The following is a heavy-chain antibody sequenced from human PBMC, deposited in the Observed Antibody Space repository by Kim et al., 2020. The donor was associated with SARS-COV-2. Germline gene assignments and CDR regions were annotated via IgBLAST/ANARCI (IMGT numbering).Heavy chain of an antibody. V-gene: IGHV3-30-3*01. J-gene: IGHJ6*02. D-gene: IGHD3-10*01. CDR2: ISYDGSNK. CDR1: GFTFSSYA. Sequence: GGSLRLSCAASGFTFSSYAMHWVRQAPGKGLEWVAVISYDGSNKYYADSVKGRFTISRDNSKNTLYLQMNSLRAEDTAVYYCARDQMVRGVIIPRDYYYYGMDVWGQGTTVTVSS. CDR3: ARDQMVRGVIIPRDYYYYGMDV.